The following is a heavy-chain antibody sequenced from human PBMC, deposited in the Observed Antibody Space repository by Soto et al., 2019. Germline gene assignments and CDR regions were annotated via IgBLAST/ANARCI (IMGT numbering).Heavy chain of an antibody. D-gene: IGHD4-17*01. V-gene: IGHV4-34*01. J-gene: IGHJ5*02. CDR3: ARASFSTTVTIPHNWFDP. Sequence: SETLSLTCAVYGGSFSGYYWSWIRQPPGKGLEWIGEINHSGSTNYNPSLKSRVTISVDTSKNQFSLKLSSVTAADTAVYYCARASFSTTVTIPHNWFDPWGQGTLVTVSS. CDR2: INHSGST. CDR1: GGSFSGYY.